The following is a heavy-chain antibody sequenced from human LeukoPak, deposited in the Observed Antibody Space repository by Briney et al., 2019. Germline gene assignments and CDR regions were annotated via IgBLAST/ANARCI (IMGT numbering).Heavy chain of an antibody. Sequence: MASETLSLTCTVSGGSISSGGYYWSWIRQHPGKGLEWIGYIYYSGSTYYNPSLKSRVTISVDTSKNQFSLKLSSVTAADTAVYYCARDSGRGYSYGHGYYFDYWGQGTLVTVSS. D-gene: IGHD5-18*01. CDR3: ARDSGRGYSYGHGYYFDY. V-gene: IGHV4-31*03. CDR2: IYYSGST. CDR1: GGSISSGGYY. J-gene: IGHJ4*02.